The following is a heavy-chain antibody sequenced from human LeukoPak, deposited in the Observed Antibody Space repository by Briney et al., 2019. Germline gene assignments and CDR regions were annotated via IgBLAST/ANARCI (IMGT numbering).Heavy chain of an antibody. CDR3: AKSSQVRGYYDSSGMRSSFDY. Sequence: PGGSLRLSCAASGFTFSSYGMSWVRQAPGKGLEWVSAISGSGGSTHYADSVKGRFTISRDNSKNTLYLQMNSLRAEDTAVYYCAKSSQVRGYYDSSGMRSSFDYWGQGTLVTVSS. J-gene: IGHJ4*02. CDR2: ISGSGGST. V-gene: IGHV3-23*01. CDR1: GFTFSSYG. D-gene: IGHD3-22*01.